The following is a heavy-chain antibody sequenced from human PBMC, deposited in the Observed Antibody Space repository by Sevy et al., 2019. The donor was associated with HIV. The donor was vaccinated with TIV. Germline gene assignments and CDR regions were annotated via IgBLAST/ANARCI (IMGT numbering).Heavy chain of an antibody. J-gene: IGHJ6*02. V-gene: IGHV4-34*01. Sequence: SETLSLTCAVYGGSFSGYYWSWIRQPPGKGLEWIGEINHSGSTNYNPSLKSRVTISVDTSKNQFSLKLSSVTAADTAVYYCARGSVVPAATGYYYYGMDVWGQGTTVTVSS. D-gene: IGHD2-2*01. CDR1: GGSFSGYY. CDR3: ARGSVVPAATGYYYYGMDV. CDR2: INHSGST.